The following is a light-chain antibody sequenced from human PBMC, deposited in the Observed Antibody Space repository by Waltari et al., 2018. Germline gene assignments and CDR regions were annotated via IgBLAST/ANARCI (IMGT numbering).Light chain of an antibody. CDR2: EVS. CDR1: RSDVGTYNL. V-gene: IGLV2-23*02. J-gene: IGLJ3*02. Sequence: QSALTQPASVSGSPGQSITISCTGTRSDVGTYNLVSWYQQHPGKAPKLILYEVSKRPSGVSNRFSGSKSGNTASLTISGLQAEDETDYYCCSYAGSSTWVFGGGTKLTVL. CDR3: CSYAGSSTWV.